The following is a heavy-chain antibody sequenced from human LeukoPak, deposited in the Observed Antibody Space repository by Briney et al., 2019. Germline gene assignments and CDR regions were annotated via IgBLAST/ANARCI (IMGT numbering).Heavy chain of an antibody. CDR3: ARAPSEAGGYYPEYFRH. D-gene: IGHD3-22*01. V-gene: IGHV3-74*01. J-gene: IGHJ1*01. CDR1: GFTFSRYW. Sequence: PGGSLRLSCEASGFTFSRYWMHWVRQAPGKGLVWVSRIKSDGKTNYADSVKGRFTISRDNAKNTVSLQMDSLRAEDTGVYYCARAPSEAGGYYPEYFRHWGQGTLVTVFS. CDR2: IKSDGKT.